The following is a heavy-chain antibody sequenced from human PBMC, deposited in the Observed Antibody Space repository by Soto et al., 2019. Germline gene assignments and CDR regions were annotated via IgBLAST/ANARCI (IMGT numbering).Heavy chain of an antibody. D-gene: IGHD3-9*01. CDR2: IDPSDSYT. CDR3: ARQGDTLSYGMDV. Sequence: PGESVKISCKGSGYSFTIYWISGGLQMPGKGLEWMGRIDPSDSYTNYSPSFQGHVTISADKSISTAYLQWSSLKASDTAMYYCARQGDTLSYGMDVWGQGTTVTVSS. J-gene: IGHJ6*02. CDR1: GYSFTIYW. V-gene: IGHV5-10-1*01.